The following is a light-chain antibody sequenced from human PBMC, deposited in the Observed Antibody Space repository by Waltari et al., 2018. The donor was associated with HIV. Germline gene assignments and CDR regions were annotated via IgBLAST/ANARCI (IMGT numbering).Light chain of an antibody. Sequence: QSALTQPPSASGTPGQRVIISCSGSRSDIGSNPVNGYQQFPGTAPKLLIKTNNQRPSGVPARFFGSQSCTSSSLAISGLYSEDEADYYCESWDDRLNGPFFGGGTKLTVL. CDR1: RSDIGSNP. CDR3: ESWDDRLNGPF. V-gene: IGLV1-44*01. J-gene: IGLJ2*01. CDR2: TNN.